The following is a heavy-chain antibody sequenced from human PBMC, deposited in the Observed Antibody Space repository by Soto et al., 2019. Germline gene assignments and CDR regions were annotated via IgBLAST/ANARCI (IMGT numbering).Heavy chain of an antibody. CDR2: MSGSGGST. CDR1: GLTFSSFA. V-gene: IGHV3-23*01. J-gene: IGHJ4*02. D-gene: IGHD2-15*01. Sequence: EVQLLGSGGGLVQPGGSLRLSCAASGLTFSSFAMSWVRQAPGKGLEWVSAMSGSGGSTYYADSVKGRFTISRDNSKNTLYLLMNSLRAEDTAVYYCAKGARDTFCSGVTCYAELQYWGQGTLVTLSS. CDR3: AKGARDTFCSGVTCYAELQY.